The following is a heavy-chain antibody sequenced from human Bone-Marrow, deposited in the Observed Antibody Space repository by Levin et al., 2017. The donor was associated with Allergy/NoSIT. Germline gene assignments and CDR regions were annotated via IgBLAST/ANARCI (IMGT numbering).Heavy chain of an antibody. CDR3: ASLRWYFDV. J-gene: IGHJ2*01. Sequence: SQTLSLTCTVSGGSLSSSSYYWGWIRQPPGKGLEWIGSVYYSGSTYYNPSLKSRVTISVDKSKNQLSLKLRSVTGADTAAYSCASLRWYFDVRGRGTLVTVSS. CDR2: VYYSGST. V-gene: IGHV4-39*01. CDR1: GGSLSSSSYY.